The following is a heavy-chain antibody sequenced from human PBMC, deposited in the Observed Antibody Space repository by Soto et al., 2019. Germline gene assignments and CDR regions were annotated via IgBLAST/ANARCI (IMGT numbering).Heavy chain of an antibody. Sequence: QVQLQESGPGLVEPSETLPLTCTVSGASISDYYWSWIRQSPGKGLEWIGYTYYSGSANDNPSLRGRVTRPLDTSKHQLSLKLHSVTAADTAIYYCARLVMARENSYYCMDVWGKGTTVTVPS. CDR1: GASISDYY. CDR3: ARLVMARENSYYCMDV. CDR2: TYYSGSA. D-gene: IGHD3-10*01. V-gene: IGHV4-59*08. J-gene: IGHJ6*03.